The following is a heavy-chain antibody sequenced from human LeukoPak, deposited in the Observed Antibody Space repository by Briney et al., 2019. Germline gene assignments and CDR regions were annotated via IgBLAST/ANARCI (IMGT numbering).Heavy chain of an antibody. D-gene: IGHD3-16*01. J-gene: IGHJ6*02. V-gene: IGHV4-59*08. CDR2: IDYSGST. CDR3: ARSSFGRPDV. Sequence: ASETLPLTCTVSGGSISSYFWSWIRQPPGKGLEWIGYIDYSGSTNYNPSLKSRVTISVDTSKNQFSLKLSSVTAADTAVYFCARSSFGRPDVWGQGTTVTVSS. CDR1: GGSISSYF.